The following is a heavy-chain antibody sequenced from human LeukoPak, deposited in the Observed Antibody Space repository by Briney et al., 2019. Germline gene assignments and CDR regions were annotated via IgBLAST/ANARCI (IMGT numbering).Heavy chain of an antibody. J-gene: IGHJ6*04. CDR3: ARETDYPYYYGMDV. D-gene: IGHD3-16*01. CDR2: TYYRSKWYN. V-gene: IGHV6-1*01. CDR1: GDSVSSNSAA. Sequence: SQTLSLTCAISGDSVSSNSAAWNWIRQSPSRGLPWLGRTYYRSKWYNDYAVSVKSRLSINPDTSKNQFSLQLNSVTPEDTAVYYCARETDYPYYYGMDVWGKGTTVTVSS.